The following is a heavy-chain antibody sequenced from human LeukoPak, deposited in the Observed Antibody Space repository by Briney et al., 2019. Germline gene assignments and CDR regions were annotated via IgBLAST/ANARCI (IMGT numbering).Heavy chain of an antibody. Sequence: PGGSLRLSCAASEFTFNSYWMSWVRQAPGKGLEWVANIKQDGGQIYYLDSVKGRFTVSRDNAKNSLYLQMNSLRAEDTAVYYCAKDVWWSVSWGQGTLVTVSS. V-gene: IGHV3-7*01. CDR3: AKDVWWSVS. J-gene: IGHJ5*02. D-gene: IGHD2-8*02. CDR1: EFTFNSYW. CDR2: IKQDGGQI.